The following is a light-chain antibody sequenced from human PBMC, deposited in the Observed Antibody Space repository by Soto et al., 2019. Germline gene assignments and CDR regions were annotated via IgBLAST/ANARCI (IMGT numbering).Light chain of an antibody. CDR2: DDG. CDR3: QVWDGISYHRV. CDR1: NIGSYS. Sequence: SYELTQPHSVSVAPGQTARISCGGNNIGSYSVHWYQQKPGQAPVLVVYDDGDRPSGIPERFSGSNSGNTATLAISRVEVGDEADYYCQVWDGISYHRVFGGGTKVTVL. J-gene: IGLJ2*01. V-gene: IGLV3-21*02.